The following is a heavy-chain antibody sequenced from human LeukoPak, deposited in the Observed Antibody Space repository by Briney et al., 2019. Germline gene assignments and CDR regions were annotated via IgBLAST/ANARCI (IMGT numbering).Heavy chain of an antibody. CDR3: ASEDILTGYPADY. D-gene: IGHD3-9*01. V-gene: IGHV4-39*07. Sequence: PSETLSLTCTVSGGSISSSSYYWGWIRQPPGKGLEWIGSIYYSGSTYYNPSLKSRVTISVDTSKNQFSLKLSSVTAADTAVYYCASEDILTGYPADYWGQGTLVTVSS. CDR2: IYYSGST. CDR1: GGSISSSSYY. J-gene: IGHJ4*02.